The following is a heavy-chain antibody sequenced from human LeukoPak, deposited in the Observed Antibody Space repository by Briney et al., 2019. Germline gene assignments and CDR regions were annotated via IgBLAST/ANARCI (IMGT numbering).Heavy chain of an antibody. D-gene: IGHD2-2*01. Sequence: SETLSLTCAVSGGSISSSNWWSWVRQPPGKGLEWIGEIYHSGSTNYNPSLKSRVTISVDKSKNQFSLKLSSVTAEDTAVYYCAKKSAMGWFDPWGQGTLVTVSS. CDR3: AKKSAMGWFDP. CDR1: GGSISSSNW. J-gene: IGHJ5*02. V-gene: IGHV4-4*02. CDR2: IYHSGST.